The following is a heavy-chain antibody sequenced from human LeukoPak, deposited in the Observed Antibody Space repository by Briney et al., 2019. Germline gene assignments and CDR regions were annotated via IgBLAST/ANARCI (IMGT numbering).Heavy chain of an antibody. D-gene: IGHD3-10*01. CDR1: GGSFSGYY. CDR2: INHSGST. Sequence: SETLSLTCAVYGGSFSGYYWSWIRQPPGKGVEWIGEINHSGSTNYKPSLKSRVTISVDTSKNQFSLKLSSVTAADTAVYYCARGGYYGSGNDFRFDPWGQGTLVTVSS. CDR3: ARGGYYGSGNDFRFDP. J-gene: IGHJ5*02. V-gene: IGHV4-34*01.